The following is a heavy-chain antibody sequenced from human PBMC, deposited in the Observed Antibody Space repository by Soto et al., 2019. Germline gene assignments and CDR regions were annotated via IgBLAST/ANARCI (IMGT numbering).Heavy chain of an antibody. V-gene: IGHV1-18*01. CDR3: ARDRSTNDY. CDR2: ISAYNGFA. J-gene: IGHJ4*02. Sequence: ASVKVSCKASGSTFTNYGISWVRQATGQGLEWMGWISAYNGFADYAQKFQGRVTMTTDTSTSTAYMELRSLRSDDTAVYCCARDRSTNDYWGEGTLVTVSS. CDR1: GSTFTNYG.